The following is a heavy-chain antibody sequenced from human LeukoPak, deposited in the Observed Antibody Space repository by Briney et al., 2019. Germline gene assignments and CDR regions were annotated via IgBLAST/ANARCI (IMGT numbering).Heavy chain of an antibody. V-gene: IGHV4-34*01. D-gene: IGHD2-15*01. J-gene: IGHJ3*02. CDR3: ARIVVGWRAFDI. CDR1: GGSFSGYY. Sequence: PSETLSLTCAVYGGSFSGYYWGWIRQPPGKGLEWIGEINHSGSTNYNPSLKSRVTISVDTSKNQFSLKLSSVTAADTAVYYCARIVVGWRAFDIWGQGTMVTVSS. CDR2: INHSGST.